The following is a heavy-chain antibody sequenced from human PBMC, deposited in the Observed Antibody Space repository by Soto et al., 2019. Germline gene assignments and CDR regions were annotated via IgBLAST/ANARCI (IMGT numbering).Heavy chain of an antibody. Sequence: ASVKLSCNASGYIFSSFVLNLVRQATGQGPEWMGWMNPDTGHAGYAQKFQGRVTMTSNTSISTAYMILSSLRSEDTAVYYCVRGIPANGEPSNWFDPWGQGTLLTVSS. J-gene: IGHJ5*02. CDR2: MNPDTGHA. CDR1: GYIFSSFV. V-gene: IGHV1-8*01. D-gene: IGHD3-10*01. CDR3: VRGIPANGEPSNWFDP.